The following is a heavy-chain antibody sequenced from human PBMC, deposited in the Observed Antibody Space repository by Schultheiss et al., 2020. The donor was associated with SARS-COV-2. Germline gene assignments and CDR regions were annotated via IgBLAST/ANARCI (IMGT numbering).Heavy chain of an antibody. Sequence: SETLSLTCTVSGGSISSGDYYWSWIRQPPGKGLEWIGYIYYSGSTNYNPSLKSRVTISVDTSKNQFSLKLSSVTAADTAVYYCARTRRPNEHGWFDPWGQGTLVTVSS. CDR1: GGSISSGDYY. CDR2: IYYSGST. J-gene: IGHJ5*02. D-gene: IGHD1/OR15-1a*01. V-gene: IGHV4-61*08. CDR3: ARTRRPNEHGWFDP.